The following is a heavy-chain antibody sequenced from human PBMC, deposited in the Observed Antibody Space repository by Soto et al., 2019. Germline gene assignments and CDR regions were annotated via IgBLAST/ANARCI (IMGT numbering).Heavy chain of an antibody. J-gene: IGHJ6*02. CDR1: GGSISSSNW. V-gene: IGHV4-4*02. Sequence: PSETLSLTCAVSGGSISSSNWWSWVRQPPGKGLEWIGEIYHSGSTNYNPSLKSRVTISVDKSKNQFSLKLSSVTAADTAVYYCARLRPHLLGVGRTQRPAYGMDVWGQGTTVTVS. CDR2: IYHSGST. CDR3: ARLRPHLLGVGRTQRPAYGMDV. D-gene: IGHD3-3*01.